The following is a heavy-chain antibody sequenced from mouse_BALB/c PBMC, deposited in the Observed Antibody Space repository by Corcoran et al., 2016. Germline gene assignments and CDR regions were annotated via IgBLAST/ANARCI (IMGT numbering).Heavy chain of an antibody. V-gene: IGHV8-12*01. CDR1: GFSLTTSGMG. Sequence: QVTLKESGPGILQPSQTLSLTCSFSGFSLTTSGMGVGWIRQPSGKGLEWLAHIYWDDDKRYNPSLKSRLTISKDTSRNQVFLKITSVDTADTATYYCARSGRYGAMDYWGQGTSVTVSS. J-gene: IGHJ4*01. CDR3: ARSGRYGAMDY. CDR2: IYWDDDK. D-gene: IGHD2-14*01.